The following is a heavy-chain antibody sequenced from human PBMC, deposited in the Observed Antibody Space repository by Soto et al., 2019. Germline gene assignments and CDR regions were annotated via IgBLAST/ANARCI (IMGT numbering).Heavy chain of an antibody. D-gene: IGHD3-9*01. J-gene: IGHJ4*02. CDR2: INAGNGNT. CDR1: GYTFTSYA. Sequence: GASVKVSCKASGYTFTSYAMHWVRQAPGQRLEWMGWINAGNGNTKYSQKFQGRVTITRDTSASTAYMELSSLRSEDTAVYYCARGSSYDILTGYLEPPDYWGQGTLVTVS. CDR3: ARGSSYDILTGYLEPPDY. V-gene: IGHV1-3*01.